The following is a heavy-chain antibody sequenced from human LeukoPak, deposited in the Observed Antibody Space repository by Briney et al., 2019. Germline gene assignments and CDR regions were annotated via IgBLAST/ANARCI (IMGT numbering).Heavy chain of an antibody. J-gene: IGHJ4*02. V-gene: IGHV4-59*08. CDR3: ARHGGSWTFDY. CDR1: GGYISRYS. CDR2: ISYSGST. Sequence: SETLSLTCTASGGYISRYSWSWIRQTPGTELEWIGYISYSGSTNYNPSLKSRVTISVDTSKNQFSLKLSSVTAADTAVYYCARHGGSWTFDYWGQGTLVTVSS. D-gene: IGHD6-13*01.